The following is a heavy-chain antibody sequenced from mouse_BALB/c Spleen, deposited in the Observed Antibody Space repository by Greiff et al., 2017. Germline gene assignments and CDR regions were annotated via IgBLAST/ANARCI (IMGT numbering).Heavy chain of an antibody. D-gene: IGHD2-14*01. J-gene: IGHJ4*01. Sequence: DVKLVESGGGLVQPGGSLRLSCATSGFTFTDYYMSWVRQPPGKALEWLGFIRNKANGYTTEYSASVKGRFTISRDNSQSILYLQMNTLRAEDSATYDCARDKGTYYRYDGGMMDYWGQGTSVTVSS. CDR3: ARDKGTYYRYDGGMMDY. CDR1: GFTFTDYY. V-gene: IGHV7-3*02. CDR2: IRNKANGYTT.